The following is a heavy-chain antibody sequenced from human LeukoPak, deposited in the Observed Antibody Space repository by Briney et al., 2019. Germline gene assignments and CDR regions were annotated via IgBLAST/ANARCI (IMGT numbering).Heavy chain of an antibody. CDR3: AKTDRYYYGSGMNNWFDP. J-gene: IGHJ5*02. Sequence: PGGSLRLSCAASGFTFSNYAMSWVRQAPGKGLEWVSTISGSGGSTYYADSVKGRFTISRDNSKNTLYLQMNSLRAEDTAVYYCAKTDRYYYGSGMNNWFDPWGQGTLVTVSS. CDR2: ISGSGGST. D-gene: IGHD3-10*01. CDR1: GFTFSNYA. V-gene: IGHV3-23*01.